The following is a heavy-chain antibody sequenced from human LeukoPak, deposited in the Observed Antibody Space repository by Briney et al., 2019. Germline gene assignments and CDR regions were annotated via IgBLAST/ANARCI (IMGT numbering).Heavy chain of an antibody. Sequence: SETLSLTCTVSGGSISSYYWSWIRQPPGKGLEWIGYIYYSGSINYNPSLKSRVTISVDTSKNQFSLKLSSVTAADTAVYYCARDNGEYYFDYLGQGTLVTVSS. D-gene: IGHD3-10*01. CDR3: ARDNGEYYFDY. V-gene: IGHV4-59*01. CDR2: IYYSGSI. CDR1: GGSISSYY. J-gene: IGHJ4*02.